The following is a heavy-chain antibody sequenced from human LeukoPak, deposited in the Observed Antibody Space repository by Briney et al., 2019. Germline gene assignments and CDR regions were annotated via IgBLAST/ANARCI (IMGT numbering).Heavy chain of an antibody. V-gene: IGHV4-59*12. CDR1: GDSISSYY. J-gene: IGHJ6*03. Sequence: SETLSLTCTVSGDSISSYYWTWIRQPPGKGLEWIGYIYYSGSTNYNPSLKSRVTISVDTSKNQFSLKLSSVTAADTAVYYCARDQPYTDVWGKGTTVTVSS. CDR3: ARDQPYTDV. CDR2: IYYSGST.